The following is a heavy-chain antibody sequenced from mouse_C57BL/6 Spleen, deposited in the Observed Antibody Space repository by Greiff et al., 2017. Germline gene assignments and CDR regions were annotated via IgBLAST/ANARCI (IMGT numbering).Heavy chain of an antibody. Sequence: LEESGAELVKPGASVKLSCKASGYTFTESTIHWVKQRSGQGLEWIGWFYPGSGSLKYNEKFKDKATLTADKSSSTVYMELSRLTSEDSAVYFCARQNWDQGFAYWGQGTLVTVSA. V-gene: IGHV1-62-2*01. D-gene: IGHD4-1*01. CDR3: ARQNWDQGFAY. J-gene: IGHJ3*01. CDR1: GYTFTEST. CDR2: FYPGSGSL.